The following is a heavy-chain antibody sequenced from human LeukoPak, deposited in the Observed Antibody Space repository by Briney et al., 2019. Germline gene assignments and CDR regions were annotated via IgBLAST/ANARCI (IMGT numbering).Heavy chain of an antibody. D-gene: IGHD5-18*01. J-gene: IGHJ4*02. Sequence: GGSLRLSCAASGFTFSSYSMNCVRQAPGKGLEWVSSISSSSSYIYYADSVKGRFTISRDNAKNSLYPQMNSLRAEDTAVYYCARDHTAMVGNFDYWGQGTLVTVSS. CDR1: GFTFSSYS. CDR3: ARDHTAMVGNFDY. V-gene: IGHV3-21*01. CDR2: ISSSSSYI.